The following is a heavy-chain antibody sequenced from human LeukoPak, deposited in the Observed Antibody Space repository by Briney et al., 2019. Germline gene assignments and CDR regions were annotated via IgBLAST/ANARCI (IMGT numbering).Heavy chain of an antibody. J-gene: IGHJ4*02. CDR1: GDSITNTNY. CDR2: VNLQGST. Sequence: SGTLSLTCGVSGDSITNTNYWTWVRQPPGKGLAWIGEVNLQGSTNYNPSLMGRVAISVDKSDNHISLQLTSVTAADTAVYYCAREGGPYRPLDYSGQGTLVTVSS. CDR3: AREGGPYRPLDY. V-gene: IGHV4-4*02.